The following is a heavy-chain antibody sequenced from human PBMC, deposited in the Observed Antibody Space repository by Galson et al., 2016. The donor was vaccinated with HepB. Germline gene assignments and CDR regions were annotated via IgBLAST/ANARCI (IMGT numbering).Heavy chain of an antibody. CDR1: GFTFSGYA. D-gene: IGHD6-19*01. J-gene: IGHJ5*02. Sequence: SLRLSCAASGFTFSGYAMSWVRQAPGEGLEWVSAIGSRGDITYYADSVKGRFTISRDNSKNTLFLQINRLRAEDTAVYYCAQDRGCGWYHFNWFDPWGQGTLVIVSS. V-gene: IGHV3-23*01. CDR3: AQDRGCGWYHFNWFDP. CDR2: IGSRGDIT.